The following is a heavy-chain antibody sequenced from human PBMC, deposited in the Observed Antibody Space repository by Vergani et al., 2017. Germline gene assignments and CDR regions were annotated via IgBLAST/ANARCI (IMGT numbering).Heavy chain of an antibody. V-gene: IGHV4-59*01. CDR3: ARGADKDGYNKLAAFDI. J-gene: IGHJ3*02. CDR2: IYYSGST. Sequence: QVQLQESGPGLVKPSATLSLTCTVSGGSISSYYWSWIRQPPGKGLEWIGYIYYSGSTNYNPSLKSRVTISVDTSKNQFSLRLSSVTAADTAVYYCARGADKDGYNKLAAFDIWGQGTMVTVSS. CDR1: GGSISSYY. D-gene: IGHD5-24*01.